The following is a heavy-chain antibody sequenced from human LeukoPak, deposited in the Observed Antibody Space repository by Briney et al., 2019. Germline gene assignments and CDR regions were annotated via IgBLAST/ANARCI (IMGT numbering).Heavy chain of an antibody. CDR3: ARGAGQWLVPDS. CDR1: GGSVSSANSY. V-gene: IGHV4-61*01. J-gene: IGHJ4*02. CDR2: IYYSGST. Sequence: SETLSLTCSVSGGSVSSANSYWSWIRQPPGKGLEWIGYIYYSGSTNYNPSLKSRVTISVDTSKNQFSLKLSSVTAADTAVYYCARGAGQWLVPDSWGQGTLVTVSS. D-gene: IGHD6-19*01.